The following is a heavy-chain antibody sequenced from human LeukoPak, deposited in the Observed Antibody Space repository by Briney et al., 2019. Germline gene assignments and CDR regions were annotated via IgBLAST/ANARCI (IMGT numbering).Heavy chain of an antibody. J-gene: IGHJ4*02. Sequence: SETLSLTCAVYGGSFSAYYWSWIRQPPGKGLEWIGEIDHSGDTNYNPSLKSRVTMSVDTSKNQFSLKLSSVTAADTAVYYCARGNLSSSSSLIDYWGQGTLVTVSS. V-gene: IGHV4-34*01. CDR2: IDHSGDT. D-gene: IGHD6-6*01. CDR3: ARGNLSSSSSLIDY. CDR1: GGSFSAYY.